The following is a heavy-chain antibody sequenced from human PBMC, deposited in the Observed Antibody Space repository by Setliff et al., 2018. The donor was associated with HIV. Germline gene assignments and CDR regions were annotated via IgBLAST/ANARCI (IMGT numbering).Heavy chain of an antibody. J-gene: IGHJ4*02. D-gene: IGHD5-12*01. CDR1: GGSFSDYS. CDR2: ISYSGST. Sequence: SETLSLTCAVYGGSFSDYSWSWIRQPPGKGLEWIGEISYSGSTNYSPSPKSRVTISIDTSKNQFSLRLTSVTAADTAVYYCAKSPGFSGYGGSGWGQGTLVTVSS. V-gene: IGHV4-34*01. CDR3: AKSPGFSGYGGSG.